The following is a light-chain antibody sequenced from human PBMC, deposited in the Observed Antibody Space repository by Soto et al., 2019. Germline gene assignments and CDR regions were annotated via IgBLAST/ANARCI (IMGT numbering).Light chain of an antibody. CDR2: DAS. CDR1: QSVSSY. J-gene: IGKJ1*01. CDR3: QHYITSLTT. V-gene: IGKV3-20*01. Sequence: EIVLTQSPGTLSLSPGERATLSCRASQSVSSYLAWYQQKPGQAPRLLIYDASNRATGIPDRFIGSGSGTDFTLTISRLEPEDFAVYYCQHYITSLTTFGQGTKVDIK.